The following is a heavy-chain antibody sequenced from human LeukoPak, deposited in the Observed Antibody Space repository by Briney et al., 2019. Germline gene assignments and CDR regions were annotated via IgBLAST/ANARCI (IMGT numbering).Heavy chain of an antibody. CDR1: GYTFTSYD. CDR2: MNPNSGNT. CDR3: ARVVRGIVGAPTGWFDP. D-gene: IGHD1-26*01. J-gene: IGHJ5*02. Sequence: GASVKVSCKASGYTFTSYDINWVRQATGQGLEWMGWMNPNSGNTGYAQKFQGRVTMTRNTSISTAYMELSSLRSEDTAVYYCARVVRGIVGAPTGWFDPWGQGTLVTVSS. V-gene: IGHV1-8*01.